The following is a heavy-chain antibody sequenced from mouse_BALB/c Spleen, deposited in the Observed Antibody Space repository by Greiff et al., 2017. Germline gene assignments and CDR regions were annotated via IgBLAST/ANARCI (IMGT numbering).Heavy chain of an antibody. CDR2: ISYSGST. D-gene: IGHD1-1*01. V-gene: IGHV3-2*02. J-gene: IGHJ2*01. CDR1: GYSITSDYA. CDR3: ARSGLRYCIDY. Sequence: DVKLVESGPGLVKPSQSLSLTCTVTGYSITSDYAWNWIRQFPGNILEWMGYISYSGSTSYNPSLKSRISITRDTSKNQFFLQLNSVTTEDTATYYCARSGLRYCIDYWGQGTTLTVSS.